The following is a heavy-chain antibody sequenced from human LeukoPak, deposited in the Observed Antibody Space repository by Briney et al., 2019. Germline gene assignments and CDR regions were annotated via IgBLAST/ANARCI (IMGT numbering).Heavy chain of an antibody. CDR3: ARGPAYCGGNCYFDY. D-gene: IGHD2-21*02. CDR2: ISAYNGNT. Sequence: GASVKVSCKASGYTITNYDISWVRQAPGQGREWMGWISAYNGNTNYAQKLQGRVTMTTDTSTSTAYMELRSLRSDDTAVYYCARGPAYCGGNCYFDYWGQGTLVTVSS. V-gene: IGHV1-18*01. CDR1: GYTITNYD. J-gene: IGHJ4*02.